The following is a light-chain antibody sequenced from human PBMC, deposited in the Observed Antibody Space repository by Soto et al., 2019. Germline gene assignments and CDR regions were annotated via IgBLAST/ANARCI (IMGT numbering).Light chain of an antibody. Sequence: QSVLTQPASVSGSPGQSITISCTGTSSDVGGYNYVSWYQQHPGKAPKLMIYEVTNRPSGVSNRFSGSKSGNTASLTISGLRPEDEADYYCISYTSSSAPGVFGGGTKLTVL. J-gene: IGLJ2*01. V-gene: IGLV2-14*01. CDR1: SSDVGGYNY. CDR3: ISYTSSSAPGV. CDR2: EVT.